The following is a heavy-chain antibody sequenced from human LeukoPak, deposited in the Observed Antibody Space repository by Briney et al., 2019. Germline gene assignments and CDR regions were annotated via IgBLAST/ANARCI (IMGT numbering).Heavy chain of an antibody. Sequence: TSETLSLTCTVSGGSISSYYWSRIRQPAGKGLEWIGRIYTSGSTNYNPSHKSRVTMSVDTSKNQFSLRLTSVTAADTAVYYCARLGREGYYDFWSGYYYYYYMDVWGKGTTVTVSS. V-gene: IGHV4-4*07. CDR3: ARLGREGYYDFWSGYYYYYYMDV. CDR2: IYTSGST. CDR1: GGSISSYY. J-gene: IGHJ6*03. D-gene: IGHD3-3*01.